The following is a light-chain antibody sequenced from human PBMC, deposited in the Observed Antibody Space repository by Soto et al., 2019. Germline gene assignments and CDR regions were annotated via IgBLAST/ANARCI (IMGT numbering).Light chain of an antibody. CDR3: QQYGSSPPMYT. J-gene: IGKJ2*01. V-gene: IGKV3-20*01. CDR1: QSVSSSS. CDR2: GAS. Sequence: EIVLTQSPGTLSLSPGERATLSCRASQSVSSSSLAWYQQKPGQAPRLLIYGASSRATGIPDRFNGSGSATDFTLTISRLEPEDFAVYYCQQYGSSPPMYTFGQGTKVEIK.